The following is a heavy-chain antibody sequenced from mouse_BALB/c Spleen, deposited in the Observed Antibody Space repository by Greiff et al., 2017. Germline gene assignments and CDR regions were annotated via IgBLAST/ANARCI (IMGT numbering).Heavy chain of an antibody. V-gene: IGHV2-9*02. Sequence: QVQLQQSGPGLVAPSQSLSITCTVSGFSLTSYGVHWVRQPPGKGLEWLGVIWAGGSTNYNSALMSRLSISKDNSKSQVFLKMNSLQTDDTAMYYCARPLYDGYYWFAYWGQGTLVTVSA. D-gene: IGHD2-3*01. CDR2: IWAGGST. CDR1: GFSLTSYG. J-gene: IGHJ3*01. CDR3: ARPLYDGYYWFAY.